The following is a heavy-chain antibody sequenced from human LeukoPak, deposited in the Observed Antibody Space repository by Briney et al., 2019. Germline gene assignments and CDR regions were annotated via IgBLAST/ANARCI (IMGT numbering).Heavy chain of an antibody. V-gene: IGHV1-8*01. Sequence: GASVKVSCKASGYSFTSYDISWVRQAAGQGLEWMGWMNPNSGNTGYAQRLQGRVSMTMNTSITTAYMELSSLRSEDAAVYYCARALSWTTQSYYYMDVWGKGTTVTVSS. D-gene: IGHD3/OR15-3a*01. CDR3: ARALSWTTQSYYYMDV. CDR1: GYSFTSYD. J-gene: IGHJ6*03. CDR2: MNPNSGNT.